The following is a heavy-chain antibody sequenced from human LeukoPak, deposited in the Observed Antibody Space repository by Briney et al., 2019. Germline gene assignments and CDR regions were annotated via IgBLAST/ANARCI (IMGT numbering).Heavy chain of an antibody. CDR2: IYYSGST. J-gene: IGHJ4*02. CDR1: GGPISSYY. D-gene: IGHD6-19*01. CDR3: ARDDPLGWGSGGFDY. Sequence: SETLSLTCTVSGGPISSYYWSWIRQPPGKGLEWIGYIYYSGSTNYNPSLKSRVTISVDTSKNQFSLKLSSVTAADTAVYYCARDDPLGWGSGGFDYWGQGTLVTVSS. V-gene: IGHV4-59*01.